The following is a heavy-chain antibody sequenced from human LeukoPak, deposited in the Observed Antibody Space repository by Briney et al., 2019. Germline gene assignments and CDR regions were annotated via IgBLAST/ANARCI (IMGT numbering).Heavy chain of an antibody. CDR2: TYSGGST. Sequence: GGSLRLSCAASGFTVSSNYINWARQAPGKGLEWVSVTYSGGSTYYADSVKGRFTISRDNSKNTLYLQMNSLRAEDTAVYYCARDFLRSDGWFDPWGQGTLVTVSS. CDR3: ARDFLRSDGWFDP. J-gene: IGHJ5*02. CDR1: GFTVSSNY. V-gene: IGHV3-53*01. D-gene: IGHD5-24*01.